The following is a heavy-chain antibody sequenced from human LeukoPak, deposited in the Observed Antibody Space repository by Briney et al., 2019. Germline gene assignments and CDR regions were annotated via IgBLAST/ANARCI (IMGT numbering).Heavy chain of an antibody. CDR2: TWYDGRNN. D-gene: IGHD2-15*01. J-gene: IGHJ4*02. CDR3: AKIGVVAAAPAYY. Sequence: PGKSLRLSCAASGFTFSSYGMHWVRQAPGKGLEWVAVTWYDGRNNYYAASVKGRFTISRDDSKTTLYLQMNSPRAEDTAVYYCAKIGVVAAAPAYYWGQGTLVTVSS. V-gene: IGHV3-33*06. CDR1: GFTFSSYG.